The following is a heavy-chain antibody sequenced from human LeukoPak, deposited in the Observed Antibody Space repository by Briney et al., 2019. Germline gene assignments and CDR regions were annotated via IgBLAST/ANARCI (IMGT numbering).Heavy chain of an antibody. J-gene: IGHJ6*02. D-gene: IGHD3-22*01. CDR2: ITTSDGNT. CDR1: GFTFSSYT. CDR3: ARDQWYYDSSGTPYYYGMDV. Sequence: GGSLRLSCAASGFTFSSYTMSWVRQAPGKGLEWVSTITTSDGNTYYADSVKGRFTVSRDNSKNTLFLQMNSLRVEDTAVYYCARDQWYYDSSGTPYYYGMDVWGQGTTVTVSS. V-gene: IGHV3-23*01.